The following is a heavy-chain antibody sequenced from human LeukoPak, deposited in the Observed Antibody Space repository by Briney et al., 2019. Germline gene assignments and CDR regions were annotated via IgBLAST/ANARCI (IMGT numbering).Heavy chain of an antibody. D-gene: IGHD4-11*01. J-gene: IGHJ4*02. CDR1: GGSISGYY. Sequence: PSETLSLTCTVSGGSISGYYWSWIRQPPGKGLEWIGYIYNSGSTTYNPSLKSRVTISVDTSKNQFSLKLRYVTAVYTAVYYCARDGLQGSILWGQGTLVTVSS. CDR2: IYNSGST. CDR3: ARDGLQGSIL. V-gene: IGHV4-59*01.